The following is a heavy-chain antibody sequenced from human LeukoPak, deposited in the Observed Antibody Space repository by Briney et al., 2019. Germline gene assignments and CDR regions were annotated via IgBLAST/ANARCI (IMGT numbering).Heavy chain of an antibody. CDR2: TNNDGSST. D-gene: IGHD3-10*02. CDR1: GFTFSNYW. CDR3: TRSVFPYYFDC. V-gene: IGHV3-74*01. J-gene: IGHJ4*02. Sequence: GGSLRLSCVASGFTFSNYWIHWVRQAPGKGLVWVSRTNNDGSSTTYADFVKGRFTSSRDNAKNTLYLQMDSLRAEDTAVYYCTRSVFPYYFDCWGQGTLVTVSS.